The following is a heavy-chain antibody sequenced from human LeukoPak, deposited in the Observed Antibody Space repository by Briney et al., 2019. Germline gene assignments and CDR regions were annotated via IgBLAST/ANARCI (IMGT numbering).Heavy chain of an antibody. CDR3: ARDRGVGIGWTNYYYYYMDV. D-gene: IGHD3-3*01. Sequence: ASVKVSCKASGYTFTSYYMHWVRQAPGQGLEWMGIINPSGGSTSYAQKFQGRVTMTRDMSTSTVYMELSRLRSEDTAVYYCARDRGVGIGWTNYYYYYMDVWGKGTTVTVSS. CDR2: INPSGGST. V-gene: IGHV1-46*01. CDR1: GYTFTSYY. J-gene: IGHJ6*03.